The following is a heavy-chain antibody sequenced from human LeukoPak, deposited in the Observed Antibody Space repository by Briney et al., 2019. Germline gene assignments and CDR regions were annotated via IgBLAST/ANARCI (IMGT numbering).Heavy chain of an antibody. D-gene: IGHD5-12*01. CDR1: GGSFSGYC. V-gene: IGHV4-34*01. Sequence: PSETLSLTCAVYGGSFSGYCWSWIRQPPGKGLEWIGEINHSGSTNYNPSLKSRVTISVDTSKNQFSLKLSSVTAADTAVYYCARGPWFWATSNYFDYWGQGTLVTVSS. CDR3: ARGPWFWATSNYFDY. J-gene: IGHJ4*02. CDR2: INHSGST.